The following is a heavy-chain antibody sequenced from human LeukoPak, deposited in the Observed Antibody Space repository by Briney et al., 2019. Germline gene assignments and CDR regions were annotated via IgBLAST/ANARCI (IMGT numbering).Heavy chain of an antibody. CDR1: GGSISSSSYY. D-gene: IGHD1-26*01. CDR3: ATAKGGSHTFWYFDL. J-gene: IGHJ2*01. CDR2: IYYSGST. Sequence: PSETLSLTCTVSGGSISSSSYYWGWIRQPPGKGLEWIGSIYYSGSTYYNPSLKSRVTISVDTSKNQFSLKLSSVTAADTAVYYCATAKGGSHTFWYFDLWGRGTLVTVSS. V-gene: IGHV4-39*07.